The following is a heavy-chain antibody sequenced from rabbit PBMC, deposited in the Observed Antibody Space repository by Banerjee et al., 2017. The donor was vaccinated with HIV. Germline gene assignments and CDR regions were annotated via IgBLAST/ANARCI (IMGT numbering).Heavy chain of an antibody. Sequence: QSLEESGGDLVKPGASLTLTCTASGFSFSSSYWICWVRQAPGKGLEWIACIYAGSSGSTYYASWAKGRFTISKTSSTTVTLQMTSLTAADTATYFCARLRIVSHYSDLWGQGTLVTVS. CDR3: ARLRIVSHYSDL. J-gene: IGHJ4*01. CDR2: IYAGSSGST. CDR1: GFSFSSSYW. V-gene: IGHV1S40*01. D-gene: IGHD8-1*01.